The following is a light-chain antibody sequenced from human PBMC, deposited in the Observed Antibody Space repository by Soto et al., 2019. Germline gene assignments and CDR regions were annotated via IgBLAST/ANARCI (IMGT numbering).Light chain of an antibody. Sequence: EIVLTQSPGTLSLSPGERATLSCRASQTLSTNSLAWYQQRLGQTPRLLIYGASTRAFGLPARFTGSGSGTEFTLTITSLQSEDIAVYHCQQYNNGPPWTFGQGTKVDIK. J-gene: IGKJ1*01. V-gene: IGKV3-15*01. CDR3: QQYNNGPPWT. CDR2: GAS. CDR1: QTLSTN.